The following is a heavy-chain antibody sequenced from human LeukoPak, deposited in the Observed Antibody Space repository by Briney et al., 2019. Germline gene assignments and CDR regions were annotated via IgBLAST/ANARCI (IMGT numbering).Heavy chain of an antibody. CDR3: ARVSGYCSGGSCYGLPSHGMDV. CDR2: INPSGGST. D-gene: IGHD2-15*01. V-gene: IGHV1-46*01. CDR1: GYTFTSYY. J-gene: IGHJ6*02. Sequence: ASVKVSCKASGYTFTSYYMNWVRQAPGQGLEWMGIINPSGGSTSYAQKFQGRVTMTRDTSTSTVYMELRSLRSEDTAVYYRARVSGYCSGGSCYGLPSHGMDVWGQGTTVTVSS.